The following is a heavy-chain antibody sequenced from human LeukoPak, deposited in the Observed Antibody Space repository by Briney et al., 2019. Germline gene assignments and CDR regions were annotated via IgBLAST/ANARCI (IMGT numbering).Heavy chain of an antibody. CDR1: GYTFTGYY. D-gene: IGHD3-22*01. J-gene: IGHJ3*02. Sequence: ASVTVSCKASGYTFTGYYMHWVRQAPGQGLEWMGWINPNSGGTNYAQKFQGRVTMTRDTSISTAYMELSRLRSDDTAVYYCARVYYYDSSSDAFDIWGQGTMVTVSS. V-gene: IGHV1-2*02. CDR2: INPNSGGT. CDR3: ARVYYYDSSSDAFDI.